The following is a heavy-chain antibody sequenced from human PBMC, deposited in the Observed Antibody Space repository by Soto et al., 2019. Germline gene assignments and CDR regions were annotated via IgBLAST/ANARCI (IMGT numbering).Heavy chain of an antibody. Sequence: ASVKVSCKASGYTFTSYYMHWVRQAPGQGLEWMGIINPSGGSTSYAQKFQGRVTMTRDTSTSTVYMELSSLSSEDTAVYYYATSGYCSSTNCRGWFDPWGQGTLVTVS. CDR2: INPSGGST. V-gene: IGHV1-46*01. D-gene: IGHD2-2*01. CDR1: GYTFTSYY. J-gene: IGHJ5*02. CDR3: ATSGYCSSTNCRGWFDP.